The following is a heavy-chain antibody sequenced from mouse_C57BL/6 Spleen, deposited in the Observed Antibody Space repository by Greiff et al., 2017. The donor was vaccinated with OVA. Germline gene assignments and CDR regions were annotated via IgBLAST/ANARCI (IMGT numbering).Heavy chain of an antibody. Sequence: VQLQQPGAELVKPGASVKVSCTASGYTFTSSWMHWVKQRPGQGLEWIGRIHPSDSDTNYNPKFKGKATLTVDKSSSTAYRQLSSLTSEDSAVDYCAMGYYGSRYAMDYWGQGTSVTVSS. CDR1: GYTFTSSW. V-gene: IGHV1-74*01. CDR2: IHPSDSDT. D-gene: IGHD1-1*01. CDR3: AMGYYGSRYAMDY. J-gene: IGHJ4*01.